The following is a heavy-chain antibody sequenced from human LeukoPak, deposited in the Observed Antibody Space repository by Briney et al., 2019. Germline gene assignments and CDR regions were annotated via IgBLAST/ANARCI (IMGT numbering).Heavy chain of an antibody. Sequence: GGSLRLSCAASGFTFSSHSMNWVRQAPGKGLEWVSSSGTRSSSIYYADSVKGRFTISRDNARNSLYLQMNSLKAEDTAVYYCARERDEGFDYWGQGTLVTVSS. CDR1: GFTFSSHS. D-gene: IGHD5-24*01. CDR2: SGTRSSSI. V-gene: IGHV3-21*01. J-gene: IGHJ4*02. CDR3: ARERDEGFDY.